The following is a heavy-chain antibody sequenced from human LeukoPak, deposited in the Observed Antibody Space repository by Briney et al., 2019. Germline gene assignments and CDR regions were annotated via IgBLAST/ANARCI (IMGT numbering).Heavy chain of an antibody. CDR1: GYTFTSYG. V-gene: IGHV1-18*01. Sequence: ASVKVSCKASGYTFTSYGISWVRQAPGQGLEWMGWISAYNGSTNYAQKLQGRVTMTTDTSTSTAYMELRSLRSDDTAVYYCARGGSSGWYLYWFDPWGQGTLVTVSS. J-gene: IGHJ5*02. D-gene: IGHD6-19*01. CDR2: ISAYNGST. CDR3: ARGGSSGWYLYWFDP.